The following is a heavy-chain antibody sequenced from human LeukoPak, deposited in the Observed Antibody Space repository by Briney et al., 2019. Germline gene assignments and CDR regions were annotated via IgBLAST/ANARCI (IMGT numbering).Heavy chain of an antibody. V-gene: IGHV3-7*04. J-gene: IGHJ4*02. CDR1: GFTFSRYW. CDR2: IKQDGIEK. D-gene: IGHD2-15*01. CDR3: ARGPPVEVASREGLYFDY. Sequence: GSLRLSCAASGFTFSRYWMNWVRQAPGKGLEWVASIKQDGIEKFYVDSVKGRFTISRDNAKNSMSLRMDSLRAEDTAVYYCARGPPVEVASREGLYFDYWGQGTLVTVSS.